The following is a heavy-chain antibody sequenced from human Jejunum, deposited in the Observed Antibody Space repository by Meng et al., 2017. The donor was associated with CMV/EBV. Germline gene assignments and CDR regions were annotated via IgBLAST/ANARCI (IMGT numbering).Heavy chain of an antibody. J-gene: IGHJ5*02. V-gene: IGHV3-74*01. CDR3: TRDVRRGWFDP. CDR1: GFTFSRHW. CDR2: INIDGTST. Sequence: AASGFTFSRHWMHWVPQVPGKGLVWVSRINIDGTSTTYADSVKGRFTISRDNAENTLYLQMNSLRVEDTAVYFCTRDVRRGWFDPWGQGTLVTVSS.